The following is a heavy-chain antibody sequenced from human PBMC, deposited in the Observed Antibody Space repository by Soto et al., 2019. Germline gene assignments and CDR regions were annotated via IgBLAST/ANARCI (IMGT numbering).Heavy chain of an antibody. D-gene: IGHD3-22*01. CDR2: IYWNDDK. Sequence: QITLKESGPTLVKPTQTLTLTCTFSGFSLSTSGVGVGWLRHPPGKALEWLALIYWNDDKRYSPSLKSRLTITKDTSKNQVVLTMTNMDPVDTATYYCAHFDYYDSRYGHWGQGTLVTVSS. J-gene: IGHJ4*02. CDR1: GFSLSTSGVG. V-gene: IGHV2-5*01. CDR3: AHFDYYDSRYGH.